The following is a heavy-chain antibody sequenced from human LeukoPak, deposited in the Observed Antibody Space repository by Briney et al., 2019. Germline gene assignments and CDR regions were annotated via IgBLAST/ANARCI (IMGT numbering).Heavy chain of an antibody. V-gene: IGHV1-18*01. CDR1: GYSFTNFG. CDR2: ISAYSGNT. D-gene: IGHD3-10*01. J-gene: IGHJ4*02. Sequence: GASVKVSCKASGYSFTNFGITWVRQAPGQGLEWMGWISAYSGNTNYAQKLQGRVTMTTGTSTSTASMELRSLRSDDAAVYYCARIRGVTSRGFDYWGQGTLVTVSS. CDR3: ARIRGVTSRGFDY.